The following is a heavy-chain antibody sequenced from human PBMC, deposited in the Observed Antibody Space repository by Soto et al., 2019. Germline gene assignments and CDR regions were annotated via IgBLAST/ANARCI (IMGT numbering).Heavy chain of an antibody. D-gene: IGHD6-6*01. Sequence: SVKVCFKASGGPFSSYAISLERQAPGQGLEWMGGIIPIFGTANYAQKFQGRVTITADKSTSTAYMELSSLRSEDTAVYYCARYPYSSSYYHYYYGMDVWGQGTTVTVSS. J-gene: IGHJ6*02. CDR1: GGPFSSYA. CDR3: ARYPYSSSYYHYYYGMDV. CDR2: IIPIFGTA. V-gene: IGHV1-69*06.